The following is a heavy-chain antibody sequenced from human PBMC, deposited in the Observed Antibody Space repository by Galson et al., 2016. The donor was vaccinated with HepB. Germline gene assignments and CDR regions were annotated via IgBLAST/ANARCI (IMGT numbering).Heavy chain of an antibody. CDR2: ISSDGRNT. J-gene: IGHJ4*02. CDR1: GFTVRTFS. Sequence: SPRLSCAASGFTVRTFSMHWVRQAPGKGLEWVALISSDGRNTYYADSVKGRFIISRDNSKNTLYLQMNSLRPGDTAIYYCSRDLSFRPSDIVVGTFDYWGQGTLVTVSS. V-gene: IGHV3-30*04. CDR3: SRDLSFRPSDIVVGTFDY. D-gene: IGHD2-15*01.